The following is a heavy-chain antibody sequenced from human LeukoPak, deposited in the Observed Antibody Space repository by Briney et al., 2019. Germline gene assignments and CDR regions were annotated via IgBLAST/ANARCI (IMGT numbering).Heavy chain of an antibody. J-gene: IGHJ4*02. CDR3: AKFYRDY. D-gene: IGHD4-11*01. V-gene: IGHV3-23*01. CDR1: GGSISSYY. Sequence: ETLSLTCTVSGGSISSYYWSWIRQPPGKGLEWVSAISGSGGSTYYADSVKGRFTISRDNSKNTLYLQMNSLRAEDTAVYYCAKFYRDYWGQGTLVTVSS. CDR2: ISGSGGST.